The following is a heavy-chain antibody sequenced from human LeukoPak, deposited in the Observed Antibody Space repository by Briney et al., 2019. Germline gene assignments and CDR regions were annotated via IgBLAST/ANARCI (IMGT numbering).Heavy chain of an antibody. J-gene: IGHJ3*02. CDR1: GFTVSSNC. CDR3: ARGGSYLSAFDI. CDR2: IYSGGST. Sequence: PGGSLRLSCAASGFTVSSNCISWVRQAPGKGLEWVSIIYSGGSTFYADSVKGRFTISRDNSKNTLYLQMNSLRAEDTAVYYCARGGSYLSAFDIWGQGTMVTVSS. D-gene: IGHD1-26*01. V-gene: IGHV3-53*01.